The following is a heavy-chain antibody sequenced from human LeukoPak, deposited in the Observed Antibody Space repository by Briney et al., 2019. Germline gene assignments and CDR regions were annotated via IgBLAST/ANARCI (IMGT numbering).Heavy chain of an antibody. CDR1: GYTFTGYY. Sequence: VASVKVSCKASGYTFTGYYMHWVRQAPGQGLEWMGWINPNSGGTNYAQKFQGRVTMTRDTSISTAYMELSRLRSDDTAVYYCVSNLLVYKAFDYWGQGTLVTVSS. V-gene: IGHV1-2*02. CDR3: VSNLLVYKAFDY. D-gene: IGHD2-8*02. J-gene: IGHJ4*02. CDR2: INPNSGGT.